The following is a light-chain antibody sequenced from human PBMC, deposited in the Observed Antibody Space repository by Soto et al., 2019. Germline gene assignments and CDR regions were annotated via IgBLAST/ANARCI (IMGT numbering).Light chain of an antibody. Sequence: DIQLTQSPSFLSASVGDRVTITFRASQEISSYLAWYQQRPGKAPRFLMHTASSLQSGVPSRISGSGSGTTFTLTISSLQPEDFATYYCQQLNTFPRTFGQGTKVEV. CDR1: QEISSY. CDR3: QQLNTFPRT. CDR2: TAS. V-gene: IGKV1-9*01. J-gene: IGKJ1*01.